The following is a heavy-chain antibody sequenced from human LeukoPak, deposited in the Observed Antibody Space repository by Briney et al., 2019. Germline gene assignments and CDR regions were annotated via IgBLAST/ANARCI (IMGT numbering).Heavy chain of an antibody. CDR2: ISAYNGNT. D-gene: IGHD2-2*03. Sequence: ASVKVSCKASGYTLTSYGISWVRQAPGQGLEWMGWISAYNGNTNYAQKLQGRVTMTTDTSTSTAYMELRSLRSDDTAVYYCARGGYCSSTSCWEGGYYYYMDVWGKGTTVTISS. J-gene: IGHJ6*03. CDR3: ARGGYCSSTSCWEGGYYYYMDV. V-gene: IGHV1-18*01. CDR1: GYTLTSYG.